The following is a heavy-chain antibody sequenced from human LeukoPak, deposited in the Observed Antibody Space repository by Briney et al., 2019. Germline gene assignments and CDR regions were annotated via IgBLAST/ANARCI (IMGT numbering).Heavy chain of an antibody. CDR2: IYYSGST. CDR3: ARGDYGDFGIYIDY. CDR1: GGSISSGDYY. D-gene: IGHD4-17*01. V-gene: IGHV4-30-4*01. Sequence: SETLSLTCTVSGGSISSGDYYWSWIRQPPGKGLEWIGYIYYSGSTYYNPSLKSRVTISVDTSKNQSSLKLSSVTAADTAVYYCARGDYGDFGIYIDYWGQGTLVTVSS. J-gene: IGHJ4*02.